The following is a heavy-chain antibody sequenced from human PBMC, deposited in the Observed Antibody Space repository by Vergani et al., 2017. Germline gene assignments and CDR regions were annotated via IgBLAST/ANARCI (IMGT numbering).Heavy chain of an antibody. CDR3: ARSRIYYGAGSLDY. Sequence: QVNLQESGPGLVKPSETLPLTCTVPGASVNSYYWSWIRQPPGKGLEWMGYVSFRGDTLSDHSVNGRMTISLNTSSNHVSLYLTSVTAADTAVYYCARSRIYYGAGSLDYWGQGTLVTVSS. J-gene: IGHJ4*02. V-gene: IGHV4-59*02. CDR1: GASVNSYY. CDR2: VSFRGDT. D-gene: IGHD3-10*01.